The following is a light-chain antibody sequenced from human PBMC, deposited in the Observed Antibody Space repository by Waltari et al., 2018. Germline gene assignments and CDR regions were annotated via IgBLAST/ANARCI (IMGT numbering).Light chain of an antibody. Sequence: EIVMTQSPATLSVPPGESASLSCRTSQSVGSNLAWYQQKPGQAPSLLIYGASTRATGIPARFSGSGSGTEFTLTISSLQSEDFAMYFCQQYNNWPPITFGQGTRLEIK. CDR3: QQYNNWPPIT. CDR2: GAS. CDR1: QSVGSN. J-gene: IGKJ5*01. V-gene: IGKV3-15*01.